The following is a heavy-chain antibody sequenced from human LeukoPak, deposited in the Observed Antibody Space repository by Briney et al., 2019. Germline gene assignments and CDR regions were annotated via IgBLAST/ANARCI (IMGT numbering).Heavy chain of an antibody. D-gene: IGHD5-18*01. Sequence: PGGSLRLSCAASGFTFSDYYMSRIRQAPGKGLEWVSYISSSSSYTNYADSVKGRFTISRDNAKNSLYLQMNSLRAEDTAVYYCARASGPTNPYTDYWGQGTLVTVSS. CDR2: ISSSSSYT. J-gene: IGHJ4*02. V-gene: IGHV3-11*06. CDR3: ARASGPTNPYTDY. CDR1: GFTFSDYY.